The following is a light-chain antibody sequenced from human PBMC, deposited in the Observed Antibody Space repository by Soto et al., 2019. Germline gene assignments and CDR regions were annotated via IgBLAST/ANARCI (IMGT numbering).Light chain of an antibody. J-gene: IGKJ2*01. Sequence: DIQMTQSPSTLSASVGDRVTITCRASQSISSWLAWYQQKPGKAPKLLIYQASSLESGVPSRFSGSGSGTEFTLTISSLQPDAFATYYCQPYNSYSFIYTFGQGTKLEIK. CDR3: QPYNSYSFIYT. CDR2: QAS. CDR1: QSISSW. V-gene: IGKV1-5*03.